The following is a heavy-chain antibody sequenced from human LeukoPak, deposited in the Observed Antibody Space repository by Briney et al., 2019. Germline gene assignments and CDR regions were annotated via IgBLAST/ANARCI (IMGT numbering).Heavy chain of an antibody. Sequence: SGGSLRLSCEASGITFSSYDMSWIRQAPGKGLEWISAISDRGKTDYADSVKGRFTISRDNSKNTFYLQLSSLRAEDTAMYYCAKLPRIFGVADSFEIWGQGTFVTVS. CDR2: ISDRGKT. CDR1: GITFSSYD. J-gene: IGHJ3*02. V-gene: IGHV3-23*01. CDR3: AKLPRIFGVADSFEI. D-gene: IGHD3-3*02.